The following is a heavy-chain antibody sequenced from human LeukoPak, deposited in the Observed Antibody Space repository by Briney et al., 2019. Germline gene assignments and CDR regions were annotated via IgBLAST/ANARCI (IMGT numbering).Heavy chain of an antibody. J-gene: IGHJ4*02. Sequence: GASVKVSCKASGYTFTGYYMHWVRQAPGQGLEWTGWINPNSGGTNYAQKFQGRVTMARDTSISTAYMELSRLRSDDTAVYYCARDSSIVGAMGIDYWGQGTLVTVSS. V-gene: IGHV1-2*02. CDR3: ARDSSIVGAMGIDY. D-gene: IGHD1-26*01. CDR1: GYTFTGYY. CDR2: INPNSGGT.